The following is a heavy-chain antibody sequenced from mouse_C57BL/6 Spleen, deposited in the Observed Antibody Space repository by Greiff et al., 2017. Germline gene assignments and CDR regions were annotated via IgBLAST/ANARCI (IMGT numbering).Heavy chain of an antibody. Sequence: EVQGVESGGGLVKPGGSLKLSCAASGFTFSDYGMHWVRQAPEKGLEWVAYISSGSSTIYYAETVKGRFTISRDNAKNTLFLQMTSLRSEDTAMYYCARGPNYYFDYWGQGTTLTVSS. CDR3: ARGPNYYFDY. CDR2: ISSGSSTI. J-gene: IGHJ2*01. CDR1: GFTFSDYG. D-gene: IGHD4-1*01. V-gene: IGHV5-17*01.